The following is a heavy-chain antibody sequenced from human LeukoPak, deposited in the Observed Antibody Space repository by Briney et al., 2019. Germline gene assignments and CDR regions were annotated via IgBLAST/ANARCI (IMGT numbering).Heavy chain of an antibody. CDR2: ISYDGSNK. J-gene: IGHJ4*02. V-gene: IGHV3-30*04. CDR1: GFTFSSYA. Sequence: PGGSLRLSCAASGFTFSSYAMHWVRQAPGKGLEWVAVISYDGSNKYYADSVKGRFTISRDNSKNTLYLQMNSLRAEDTAVYYCTTGYARARHDHYWGQGTLVIVSA. CDR3: TTGYARARHDHY. D-gene: IGHD2-2*01.